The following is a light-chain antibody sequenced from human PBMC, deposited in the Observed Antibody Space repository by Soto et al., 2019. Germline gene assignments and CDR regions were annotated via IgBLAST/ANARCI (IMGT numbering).Light chain of an antibody. Sequence: DTVMTQSPLSLPVTPGEPASISCRSSQSLLHSNGYNYLDWYLQKPGQSPQLLIYLGSNRASGVPDRFSGSGSGTEFTLKISRVEAEDVGVYYCMQALQTPMYTFGQGTKLEIK. V-gene: IGKV2-28*01. CDR1: QSLLHSNGYNY. J-gene: IGKJ2*01. CDR2: LGS. CDR3: MQALQTPMYT.